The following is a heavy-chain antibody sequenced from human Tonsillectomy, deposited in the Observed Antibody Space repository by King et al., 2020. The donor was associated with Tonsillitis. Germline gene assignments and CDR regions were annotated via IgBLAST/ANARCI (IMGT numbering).Heavy chain of an antibody. V-gene: IGHV4-39*01. CDR1: GGSISSSSYY. CDR2: IYYSGST. D-gene: IGHD2-21*01. Sequence: QLQESGPGLVKPSETLSLTCTVSGGSISSSSYYWGWIRQPPGKGLEWIGSIYYSGSTYYNPSLKSRVTISVDTSKNQFSLKLSSVTAADTAVYYCASYRGVIAPHEEYFQHWGQGTLVTVSS. CDR3: ASYRGVIAPHEEYFQH. J-gene: IGHJ1*01.